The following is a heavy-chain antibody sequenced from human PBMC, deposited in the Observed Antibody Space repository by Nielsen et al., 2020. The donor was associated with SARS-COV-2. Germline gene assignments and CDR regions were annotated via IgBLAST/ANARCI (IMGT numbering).Heavy chain of an antibody. Sequence: SGPTLVKPPETLTLTCTVSGFSLSNARMGVSWIRQPPGKALEWLAHIFSNDEKSYSTSLKSRLTISKDTSKSQVVLTMTNMDPVDTATYYCARTPRDYDFWSGTIRDYWGQGTLVTVSS. V-gene: IGHV2-26*01. CDR1: GFSLSNARMG. D-gene: IGHD3-3*01. CDR3: ARTPRDYDFWSGTIRDY. J-gene: IGHJ4*02. CDR2: IFSNDEK.